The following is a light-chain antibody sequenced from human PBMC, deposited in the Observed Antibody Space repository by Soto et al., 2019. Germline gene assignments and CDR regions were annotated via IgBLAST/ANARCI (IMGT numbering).Light chain of an antibody. CDR2: DAS. CDR1: QSVSSY. Sequence: EIVLTQSPATLSLSPGDRATLSCRASQSVSSYLAWYQQKPGRAPRLLIYDASNRSTGIPARFSGSGSGTDFTLTISSLEAEDFAVYYCQQRSNWPFTFGGGTKVDIK. CDR3: QQRSNWPFT. V-gene: IGKV3-11*01. J-gene: IGKJ4*01.